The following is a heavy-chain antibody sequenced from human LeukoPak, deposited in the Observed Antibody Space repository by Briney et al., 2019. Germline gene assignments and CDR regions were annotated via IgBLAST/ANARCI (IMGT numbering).Heavy chain of an antibody. V-gene: IGHV3-9*01. CDR2: ISWNSGSI. Sequence: PGGSLRLSCAASGFTFDDYAMHWVRQAPGKGLEWVSGISWNSGSIGYADSVKGRFTISRDNAKNSLYLQMNSLRAEDTALYYCAKASPGPYYGSGKTYYFDYWGQGTLVTVSS. D-gene: IGHD3-10*01. CDR3: AKASPGPYYGSGKTYYFDY. J-gene: IGHJ4*02. CDR1: GFTFDDYA.